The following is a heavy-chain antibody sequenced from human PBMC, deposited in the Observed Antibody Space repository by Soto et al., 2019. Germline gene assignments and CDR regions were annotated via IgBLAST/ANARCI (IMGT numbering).Heavy chain of an antibody. V-gene: IGHV3-30*18. CDR3: AKDLRVVEQWLVPTFYYYYGMDV. Sequence: PGRSLRLSCAASGFTFSSYGMHWVRQAPGKGLEWVAVISYDGSNKYYADSVKGRFTISRDNSKNTLYLQMNSLRAEDTAVYYCAKDLRVVEQWLVPTFYYYYGMDVWGQGTTVTVSS. J-gene: IGHJ6*02. D-gene: IGHD6-19*01. CDR1: GFTFSSYG. CDR2: ISYDGSNK.